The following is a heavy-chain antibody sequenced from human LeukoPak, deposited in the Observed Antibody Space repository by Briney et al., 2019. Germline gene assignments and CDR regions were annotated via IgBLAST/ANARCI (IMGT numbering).Heavy chain of an antibody. V-gene: IGHV3-9*01. J-gene: IGHJ6*03. Sequence: GGSLRLSCAASGFTFDDYAMHWVRQAPGKGLEWVSGISWNSGSIGYADSVKGRFTISRDNAKNSLYLQLNSLRAEDTALYYCAGAGPTYYYYYMDVWGKGTTVTVSS. CDR1: GFTFDDYA. D-gene: IGHD1-26*01. CDR2: ISWNSGSI. CDR3: AGAGPTYYYYYMDV.